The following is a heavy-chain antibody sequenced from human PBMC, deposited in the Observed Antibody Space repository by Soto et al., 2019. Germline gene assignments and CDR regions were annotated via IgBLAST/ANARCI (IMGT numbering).Heavy chain of an antibody. CDR1: GGSISRCCYY. D-gene: IGHD3-10*01. Sequence: TPSLTFNFSGGSISRCCYYWTWIRQHPGKGLEWIGNIHHSGSTFYNPSLKRRVSISVDTSKNQFSLKLSSVTAADTAVYFCVRGVLSWGQGTLVTVSS. CDR2: IHHSGST. V-gene: IGHV4-31*03. CDR3: VRGVLS. J-gene: IGHJ1*01.